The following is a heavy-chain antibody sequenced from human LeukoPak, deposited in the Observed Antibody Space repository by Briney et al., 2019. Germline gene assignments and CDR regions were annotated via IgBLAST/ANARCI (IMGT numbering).Heavy chain of an antibody. CDR3: TRDSGTCNWFDP. J-gene: IGHJ5*02. V-gene: IGHV3-73*01. D-gene: IGHD1-26*01. CDR2: IDKKDKGYATAT. Sequence: GGSLKLSCAASGFTFSGSAIHWVRQSSGKGLEWVGQIDKKDKGYATATAYAASVTGRFTISRDDSINTAYLQMKSLRTEDTALYYCTRDSGTCNWFDPWGQGTLVT. CDR1: GFTFSGSA.